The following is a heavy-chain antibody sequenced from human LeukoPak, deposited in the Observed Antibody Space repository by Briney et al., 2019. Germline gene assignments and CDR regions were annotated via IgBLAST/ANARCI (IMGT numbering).Heavy chain of an antibody. J-gene: IGHJ3*02. V-gene: IGHV3-74*01. Sequence: PGGSLRLSCAASGFTFSSYGMHWVRQAPGKGLVWVSRINSDGSSTSYADSVKGRFTISRDNAKNTLYLQMNSLRAGDTAVYYCAREGLQSGAFDIWGQGTMVTVSS. D-gene: IGHD2-15*01. CDR3: AREGLQSGAFDI. CDR1: GFTFSSYG. CDR2: INSDGSST.